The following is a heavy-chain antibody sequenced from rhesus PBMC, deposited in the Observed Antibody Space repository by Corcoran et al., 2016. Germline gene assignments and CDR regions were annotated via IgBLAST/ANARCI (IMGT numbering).Heavy chain of an antibody. CDR3: ARDGGYSGYSPDY. D-gene: IGHD5-30*01. Sequence: QLQLQESGPGLVKPSETLSLTRAVSGGSIRRYWCRWFLQPPGKGMGWIGRIDSSGSTDYNPSLKSRVTISRDTSKNQFSLKLSSVTAADTAVYYCARDGGYSGYSPDYWGQGVLVTVSS. J-gene: IGHJ4*01. CDR2: IDSSGST. CDR1: GGSIRRYW. V-gene: IGHV4-160*01.